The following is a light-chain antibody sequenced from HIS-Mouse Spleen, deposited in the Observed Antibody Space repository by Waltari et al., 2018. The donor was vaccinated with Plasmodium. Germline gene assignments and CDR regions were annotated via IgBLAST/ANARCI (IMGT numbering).Light chain of an antibody. V-gene: IGLV2-14*03. CDR3: SSYTSSSTLGVV. Sequence: QSALTQPASLSGSPGQSIPISCPGTRREVGGSNYVSWSQQHPGKAPKLMIYDVSNRPSGVSNRFSGSKSGNTASLTISGLQAEDEADYYCSSYTSSSTLGVVFGGGTKLTVL. J-gene: IGLJ2*01. CDR2: DVS. CDR1: RREVGGSNY.